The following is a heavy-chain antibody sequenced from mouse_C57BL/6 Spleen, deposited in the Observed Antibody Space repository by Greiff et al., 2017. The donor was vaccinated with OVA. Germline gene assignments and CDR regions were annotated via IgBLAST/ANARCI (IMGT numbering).Heavy chain of an antibody. V-gene: IGHV1-55*01. CDR2: ISPGIGST. CDR1: GYTFTSYW. CDR3: ARSEGVYYDDPWFAY. Sequence: QVQLQPSGAELVKPGASVKMSCKASGYTFTSYWITWVKQRPGHGLEWIGDISPGIGSTNYNEKFKSKATLTVDTSSSTAYMQLSSLTSEDDAVYYCARSEGVYYDDPWFAYWGQGTLVTVSA. J-gene: IGHJ3*01. D-gene: IGHD2-13*01.